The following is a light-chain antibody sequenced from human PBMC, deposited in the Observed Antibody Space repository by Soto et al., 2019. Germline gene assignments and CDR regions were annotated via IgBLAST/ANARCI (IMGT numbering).Light chain of an antibody. Sequence: QSVLTQPPSVSAAPGQKVTISCSGSSYNIGNDYVSWYQQLPGTAPKLLIYENNKRPSGIPDRFSGSKSGTSATLGTTGLQTGDEADYYCGTWDSGLSAWVFGGGTKVTVL. CDR3: GTWDSGLSAWV. V-gene: IGLV1-51*02. J-gene: IGLJ3*02. CDR2: ENN. CDR1: SYNIGNDY.